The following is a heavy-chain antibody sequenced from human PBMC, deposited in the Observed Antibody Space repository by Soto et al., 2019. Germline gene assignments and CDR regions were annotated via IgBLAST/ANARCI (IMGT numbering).Heavy chain of an antibody. CDR3: ARTGSTSGFDY. Sequence: PSETLSLTCTVSDGSIRNYYWSWIRQPAGKGLEWIGRISTSGSTTYNPSLKSRVTMSVDTSKNQFSLKVTSVTAADTAVYYCARTGSTSGFDYWGQGTLVTVSS. V-gene: IGHV4-4*07. J-gene: IGHJ4*02. CDR1: DGSIRNYY. D-gene: IGHD3-10*01. CDR2: ISTSGST.